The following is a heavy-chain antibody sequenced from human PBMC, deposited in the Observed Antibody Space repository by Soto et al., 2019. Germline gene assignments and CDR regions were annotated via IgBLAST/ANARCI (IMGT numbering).Heavy chain of an antibody. J-gene: IGHJ4*02. CDR1: GSAFSTYA. Sequence: SVKVSCKTSGSAFSTYAISWVRQSPGQGLEWMGGIIPVSGTTNYAQKFQGRVSFTADTSTSTAYMELSSLRSEDTAIYFCARFYYYTLGPNYYFDYWGQGTLVT. D-gene: IGHD3-3*01. V-gene: IGHV1-69*06. CDR2: IIPVSGTT. CDR3: ARFYYYTLGPNYYFDY.